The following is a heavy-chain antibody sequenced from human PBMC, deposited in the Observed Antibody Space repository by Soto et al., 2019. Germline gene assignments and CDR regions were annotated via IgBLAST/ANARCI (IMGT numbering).Heavy chain of an antibody. CDR1: GFTFSSYS. Sequence: GGSLRLSCAASGFTFSSYSVNWVRQAPGKGLEWVSYTSSSSSTIYYADSVEGRFTVSRDNAKNSLYLQMNSLRAEDTAVYYCAREGETTIFGVVMGPDYWGQGTLVTVSS. CDR2: TSSSSSTI. D-gene: IGHD3-3*01. J-gene: IGHJ4*02. CDR3: AREGETTIFGVVMGPDY. V-gene: IGHV3-48*01.